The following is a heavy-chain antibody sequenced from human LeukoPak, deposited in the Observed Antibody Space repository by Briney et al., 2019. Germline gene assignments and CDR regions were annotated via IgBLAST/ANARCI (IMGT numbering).Heavy chain of an antibody. D-gene: IGHD3-22*01. CDR1: GVTFSSYW. CDR3: ARGRFNYDSTGYSSFYY. Sequence: GGSLRLSCAASGVTFSSYWMSWVRQAPGKGLEWVDNIKEDGSEKYYVDSVKGRFTIARDNAKNSVYLQMNSLRAEDTAVYYCARGRFNYDSTGYSSFYYWGQGTLVTVSS. J-gene: IGHJ4*02. V-gene: IGHV3-7*01. CDR2: IKEDGSEK.